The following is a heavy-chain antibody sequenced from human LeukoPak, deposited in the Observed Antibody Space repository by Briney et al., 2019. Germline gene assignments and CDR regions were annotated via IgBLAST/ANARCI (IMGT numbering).Heavy chain of an antibody. CDR2: IYPGDSDT. CDR3: ARRSSIATRLFDY. V-gene: IGHV5-51*01. J-gene: IGHJ4*02. CDR1: GYSFTSYW. D-gene: IGHD6-6*01. Sequence: GESLKISCQGSGYSFTSYWIGWVRQMPGKGLEWMGIIYPGDSDTRYSPSFQGQVTISADKSINTAYLHWSSLKASDTAIYFCARRSSIATRLFDYWGQGTLVTVSS.